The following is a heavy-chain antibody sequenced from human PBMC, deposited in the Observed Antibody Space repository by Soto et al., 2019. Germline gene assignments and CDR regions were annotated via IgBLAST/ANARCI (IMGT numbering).Heavy chain of an antibody. V-gene: IGHV3-23*01. CDR3: AKGGGRYFDWLFPHDAFDI. CDR1: GFTFSSYA. J-gene: IGHJ3*02. D-gene: IGHD3-9*01. CDR2: ISGSGGST. Sequence: GGSLRLSCAASGFTFSSYAMSWVRQAPGKGLEWVSAISGSGGSTYYADSVKGRFTISRDNSKNTLYLQMNSLRAEDTAVYYCAKGGGRYFDWLFPHDAFDIWGQGIMVTVSS.